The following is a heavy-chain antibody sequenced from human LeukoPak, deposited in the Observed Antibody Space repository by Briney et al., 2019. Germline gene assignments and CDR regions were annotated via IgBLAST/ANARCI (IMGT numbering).Heavy chain of an antibody. Sequence: GGSLRLSCAASGFTFSSYGMNWVRQAPGKGLEWVSGIISSGASTYYANSVKGRFTISRDNSKNTLFLQMTSLRAEDTAVYYCAKTTYSSGWGVDYWGQGTLVTVSS. CDR3: AKTTYSSGWGVDY. D-gene: IGHD6-19*01. J-gene: IGHJ4*02. CDR2: IISSGAST. V-gene: IGHV3-23*01. CDR1: GFTFSSYG.